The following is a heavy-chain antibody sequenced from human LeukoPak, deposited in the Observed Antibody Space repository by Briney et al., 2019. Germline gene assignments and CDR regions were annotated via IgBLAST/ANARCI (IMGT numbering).Heavy chain of an antibody. CDR2: FDPEDGEDGET. CDR1: GYSLIEVA. Sequence: GASVKVSCKVSGYSLIEVAMHWVRQAPGKGLEWVGRFDPEDGEDGETHYAQKFQGRVTMTEDASTDTAYMELTRLSSEDTALYYCAMTDRYAGRPFDYWGQGTLVTVSS. J-gene: IGHJ4*02. V-gene: IGHV1-24*01. CDR3: AMTDRYAGRPFDY. D-gene: IGHD3-9*01.